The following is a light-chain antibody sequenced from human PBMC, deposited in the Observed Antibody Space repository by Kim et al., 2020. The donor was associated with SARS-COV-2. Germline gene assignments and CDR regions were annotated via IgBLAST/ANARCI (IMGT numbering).Light chain of an antibody. CDR3: QHYNNWPRT. CDR2: GAS. V-gene: IGKV3-15*01. J-gene: IGKJ1*01. CDR1: QSVSFN. Sequence: LLPGETATLSCRASQSVSFNLAWFQQRPGQAPRLLIYGASVTATAIPARFSGSGSGSNFTLTISSLQSEDSAVYYCQHYNNWPRTFGPGTKVDIK.